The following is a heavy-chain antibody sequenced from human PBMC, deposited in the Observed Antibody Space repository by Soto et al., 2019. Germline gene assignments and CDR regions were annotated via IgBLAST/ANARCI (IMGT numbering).Heavy chain of an antibody. J-gene: IGHJ4*02. CDR2: INHNSDTL. D-gene: IGHD5-12*01. CDR3: VRDRGYTGYDLEY. CDR1: GFPFRTYA. V-gene: IGHV3-48*02. Sequence: EVQLVESGGGLIQPGGSLRVSCAASGFPFRTYAMNWVRQAPGKGLEWVSYINHNSDTLYYADSVKGRFTTSSDNAKNSLYPQMNRLSDEDTAVYYCVRDRGYTGYDLEYWGQGTLVTVSS.